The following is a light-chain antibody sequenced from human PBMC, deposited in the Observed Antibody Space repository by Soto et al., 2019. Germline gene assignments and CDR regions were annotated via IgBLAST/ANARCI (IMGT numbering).Light chain of an antibody. V-gene: IGLV1-40*01. Sequence: QSVLTQPPSVSGAPGHRVTITCTGSSSNIGARYDVHWYQQLPGTAPKLLIYGNSNRPSGVPDRFSGSKSGTSASLAITGLQADDEADYYCQSYDSRLSGWGLFGGGTKVTVL. J-gene: IGLJ2*01. CDR2: GNS. CDR3: QSYDSRLSGWGL. CDR1: SSNIGARYD.